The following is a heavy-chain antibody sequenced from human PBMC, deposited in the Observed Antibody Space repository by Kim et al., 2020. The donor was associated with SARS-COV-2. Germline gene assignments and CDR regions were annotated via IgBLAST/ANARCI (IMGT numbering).Heavy chain of an antibody. D-gene: IGHD6-19*01. V-gene: IGHV4-30-2*04. CDR3: ASLQWLVLPDDY. J-gene: IGHJ4*02. Sequence: YYSPSLKSRVTISVDTSKNQFSLKLSSVTAADTAVYYCASLQWLVLPDDYWGQGTLVTVSS.